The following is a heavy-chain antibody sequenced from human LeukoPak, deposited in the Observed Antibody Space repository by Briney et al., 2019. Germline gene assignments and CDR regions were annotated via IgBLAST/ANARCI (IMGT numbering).Heavy chain of an antibody. D-gene: IGHD6-13*01. CDR2: ISSSSSTI. CDR1: GFTFSSYS. CDR3: ARDLRTYSSRGAHWFDP. J-gene: IGHJ5*02. V-gene: IGHV3-48*01. Sequence: GGSLRPSCAAFGFTFSSYSMNWVRQAPGKGLEWVSHISSSSSTINYADSVKGRFTISRDNAKNSLYLQMNSLRAEDTAVYYCARDLRTYSSRGAHWFDPWDQGTLVTVSS.